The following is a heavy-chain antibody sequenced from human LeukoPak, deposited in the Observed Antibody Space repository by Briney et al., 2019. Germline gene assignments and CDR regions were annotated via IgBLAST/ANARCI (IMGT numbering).Heavy chain of an antibody. CDR1: GFTFNNYG. Sequence: PGGSLRLSCAASGFTFNNYGMHWVRQAPGKGLEWVAVISYDGGNKHYPDSVKGRFTISRDISTDTLWLQMDSLRTEDTAVYYCAKGPLRGTAAAIDYWGQGTLVTVSS. J-gene: IGHJ4*02. CDR3: AKGPLRGTAAAIDY. V-gene: IGHV3-30*18. D-gene: IGHD2-2*01. CDR2: ISYDGGNK.